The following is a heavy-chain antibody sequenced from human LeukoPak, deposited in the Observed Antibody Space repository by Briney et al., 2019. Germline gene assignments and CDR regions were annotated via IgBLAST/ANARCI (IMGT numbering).Heavy chain of an antibody. V-gene: IGHV3-23*01. CDR3: ASCKRLLWFGELLSPGDY. CDR2: ISGSGGST. D-gene: IGHD3-10*01. CDR1: GFTFSSYA. Sequence: PGGSLRLSCAASGFTFSSYAMSWVRQAPGKGLEWVSAISGSGGSTYYADSVKGRFTISRDNSKNTLYLQMNSLRAEDTAVYYCASCKRLLWFGELLSPGDYWGQGTLVTVSS. J-gene: IGHJ4*02.